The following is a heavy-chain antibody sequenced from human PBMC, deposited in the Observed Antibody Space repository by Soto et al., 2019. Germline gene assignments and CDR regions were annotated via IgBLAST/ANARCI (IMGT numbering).Heavy chain of an antibody. CDR1: GASIDISSDF. CDR3: AREVAGAAKYYYYYMDV. J-gene: IGHJ6*03. Sequence: SETLSLTCSVSGASIDISSDFWSWIRPPPGKGLEWIGNVQYSGTTNYNPSLKSRVTTSVDKSKNQFSLKLSSVTAADTAVYYCAREVAGAAKYYYYYMDVWGTGTTVTVSS. CDR2: VQYSGTT. D-gene: IGHD6-19*01. V-gene: IGHV4-39*07.